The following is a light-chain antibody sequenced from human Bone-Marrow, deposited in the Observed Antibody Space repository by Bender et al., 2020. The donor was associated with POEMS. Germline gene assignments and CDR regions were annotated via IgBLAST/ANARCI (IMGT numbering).Light chain of an antibody. CDR2: VNSDGSH. Sequence: QPVLTQSPSASASLGGSVRLTCTLSSGHSSYAIAWHQQQPQRGPRFLMKVNSDGSHDKGDGIPDRFSGSSSGAERYLIISSLQSDDEADYFCQTWGTGIWVFGGGTKLTVL. CDR1: SGHSSYA. V-gene: IGLV4-69*01. J-gene: IGLJ3*02. CDR3: QTWGTGIWV.